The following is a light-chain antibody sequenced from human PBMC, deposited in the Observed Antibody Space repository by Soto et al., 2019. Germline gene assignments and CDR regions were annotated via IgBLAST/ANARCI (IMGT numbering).Light chain of an antibody. CDR3: SSYTRSNTSYV. J-gene: IGLJ1*01. Sequence: QSALTQPASGSGSPGQSITISCTGTSSDVGAYNYVSWFQQHPGKAPKLMIYDVSNRPSGVSNRFSGSKSGNTASLTISGLQAEDETDYYCSSYTRSNTSYVFGTGTKLTVL. CDR2: DVS. CDR1: SSDVGAYNY. V-gene: IGLV2-14*01.